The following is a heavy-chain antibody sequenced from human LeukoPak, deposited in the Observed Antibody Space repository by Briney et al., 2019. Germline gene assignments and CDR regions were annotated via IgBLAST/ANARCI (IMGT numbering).Heavy chain of an antibody. V-gene: IGHV3-7*01. Sequence: GGSLRLSCAASGFTFSAYWMSWVRQAPGKGLEWVAHIKQDGSEQYYVDSVKGRFTISRDNAKNSVYLQMNSLRAEDTAVYYCARGVRPYYYYGMDVWGQGTTVTVSS. CDR1: GFTFSAYW. J-gene: IGHJ6*02. CDR2: IKQDGSEQ. CDR3: ARGVRPYYYYGMDV.